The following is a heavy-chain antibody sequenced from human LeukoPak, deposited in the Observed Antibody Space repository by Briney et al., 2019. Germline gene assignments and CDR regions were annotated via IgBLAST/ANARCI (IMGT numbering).Heavy chain of an antibody. J-gene: IGHJ4*02. CDR3: TTAPYYYGSGSPFDY. CDR2: FKSKTDGGTT. CDR1: GFTFTNAW. Sequence: KPGGSLRLSCAASGFTFTNAWMNWVHQAPRKGLEGVGRFKSKTDGGTTHYAAPVKGRFSISRDGSRNTLYLQMNSLKIEDTAVYYCTTAPYYYGSGSPFDYWGQGTLVTVSS. V-gene: IGHV3-15*01. D-gene: IGHD3-10*01.